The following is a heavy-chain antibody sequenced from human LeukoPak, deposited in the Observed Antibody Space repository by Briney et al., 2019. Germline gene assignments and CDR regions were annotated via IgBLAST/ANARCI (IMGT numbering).Heavy chain of an antibody. CDR3: ARAVTYDSSGYSRHYYYYYYMDV. V-gene: IGHV1-8*01. CDR2: MNPNSGNT. D-gene: IGHD3-22*01. CDR1: GYTFTSYD. Sequence: ASVKVSCKASGYTFTSYDINWVRQATGQGLEWMGWMNPNSGNTGYAQKFQGRVTMTRNTSISTAYMELSSLRSEDTAVYYCARAVTYDSSGYSRHYYYYYYMDVWGKGTTVTISS. J-gene: IGHJ6*03.